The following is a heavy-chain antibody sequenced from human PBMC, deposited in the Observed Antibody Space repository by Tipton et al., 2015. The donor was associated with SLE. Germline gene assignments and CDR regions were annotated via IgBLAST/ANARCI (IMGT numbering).Heavy chain of an antibody. J-gene: IGHJ4*02. Sequence: LRLSCAVSGASISSYYWSWIRQPPGKGLEWIGYIYYSGSTIHNPSLKSRVTMSVDTSKNQFSLKLSSVTAADTAVYYCAREPRSGYHDYWGQGTLVIVSS. CDR2: IYYSGST. CDR1: GASISSYY. D-gene: IGHD3-3*01. CDR3: AREPRSGYHDY. V-gene: IGHV4-59*12.